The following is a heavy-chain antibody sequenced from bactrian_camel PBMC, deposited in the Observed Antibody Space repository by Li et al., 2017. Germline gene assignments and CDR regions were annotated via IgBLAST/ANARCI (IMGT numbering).Heavy chain of an antibody. D-gene: IGHD1*01. CDR1: GYGASVSSRYC. Sequence: SVQDGGSLTLSCAVSGYGASVSSRYCMGWFRRAPGKEREGVAVIDNDGRTTYADSVKGRFTISKDNAKTTLYLRMNSLKPEDTAMYYCAAPRMCGPRWMLYLEIWGQGTQVTVS. J-gene: IGHJ2*01. CDR3: AAPRMCGPRWMLYLEI. V-gene: IGHV3S57*01. CDR2: IDNDGRT.